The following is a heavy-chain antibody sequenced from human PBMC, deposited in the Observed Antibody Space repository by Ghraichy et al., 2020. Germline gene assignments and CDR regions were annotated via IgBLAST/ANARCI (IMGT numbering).Heavy chain of an antibody. D-gene: IGHD5/OR15-5a*01. J-gene: IGHJ4*02. CDR2: IYSGGTP. Sequence: GGSLRLSCAASGFTVSDTFMTWVRQAPGKGLEWFSVIYSGGTPHYVDSIKGRFTISRQRSDNTLFLQMNNLGPEDTAIYYCARGYSVGYYYFDYWGRGILVTVSS. CDR1: GFTVSDTF. CDR3: ARGYSVGYYYFDY. V-gene: IGHV3-53*04.